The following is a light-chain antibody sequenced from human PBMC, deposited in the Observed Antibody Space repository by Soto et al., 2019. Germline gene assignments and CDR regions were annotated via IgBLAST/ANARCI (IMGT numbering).Light chain of an antibody. Sequence: QSVLTQPPSVSAAPGQKVTISCSGSSSNIVNNYVSWYQQLPGTAPKLLIYENNKRPSGIPDRFSGSKSGTSATLGITGLQTGDEADYYCGTWDSSLSAVFGGGTKVTVL. CDR3: GTWDSSLSAV. CDR2: ENN. V-gene: IGLV1-51*02. J-gene: IGLJ2*01. CDR1: SSNIVNNY.